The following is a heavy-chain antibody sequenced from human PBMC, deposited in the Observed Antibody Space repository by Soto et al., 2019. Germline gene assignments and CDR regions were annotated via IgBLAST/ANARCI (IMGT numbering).Heavy chain of an antibody. CDR1: GFTFTSSA. CDR2: IVVGSGNT. Sequence: SVKVSCKASGFTFTSSAVQWVRQARGQRLEWIGWIVVGSGNTNYAQKFQERVTITRDMSTSTAYMELSSLRSEDTAVYYCAADPDYSNYYYYSGMDVWGQWTTVTVSS. J-gene: IGHJ6*02. CDR3: AADPDYSNYYYYSGMDV. D-gene: IGHD4-4*01. V-gene: IGHV1-58*01.